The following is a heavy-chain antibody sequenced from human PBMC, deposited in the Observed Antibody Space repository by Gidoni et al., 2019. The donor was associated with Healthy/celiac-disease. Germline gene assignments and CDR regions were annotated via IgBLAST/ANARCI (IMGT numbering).Heavy chain of an antibody. CDR2: ISRTSSHT. V-gene: IGHV3-11*06. CDR3: ARDSGEDNGMDV. J-gene: IGHJ6*02. D-gene: IGHD3-10*01. Sequence: QVQLVESGGGLVKPGGSLRLSCAASGFTFSDYYMSWIRQAPGKGLEWVSYISRTSSHTNYADSVKGRFTISRDNAKNSLYLQMNSLRAEDTAVYYCARDSGEDNGMDVWGQGTTVTVSS. CDR1: GFTFSDYY.